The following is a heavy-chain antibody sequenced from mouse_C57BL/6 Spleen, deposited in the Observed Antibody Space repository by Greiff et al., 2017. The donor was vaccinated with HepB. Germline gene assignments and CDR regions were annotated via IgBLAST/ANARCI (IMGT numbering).Heavy chain of an antibody. V-gene: IGHV3-6*01. CDR3: ARGGGYGSSPPFAY. CDR2: ISYDGSN. CDR1: GYSITSGYY. J-gene: IGHJ3*01. D-gene: IGHD1-1*01. Sequence: EVKLVESGPGLVKPSQSLSLTCSVTGYSITSGYYWNWIRQFPGNKLEWMGYISYDGSNNYNPSLKNRISITRDTSKNQFFLKLNSVTTEDTATYYCARGGGYGSSPPFAYWGQGTLVTVSA.